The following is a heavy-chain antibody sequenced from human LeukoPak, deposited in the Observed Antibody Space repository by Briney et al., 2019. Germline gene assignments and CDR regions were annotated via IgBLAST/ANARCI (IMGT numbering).Heavy chain of an antibody. CDR2: IIPIFGTA. Sequence: SVKVSCKASGGTFSSYAISWVRQAPGQGREWMGGIIPIFGTANYAQKFQGRVTITADESTSTAYMELSSLRSEDTAVYYCARGGSCGGDCLEYWGQGTLVTVSS. V-gene: IGHV1-69*13. J-gene: IGHJ4*02. CDR1: GGTFSSYA. CDR3: ARGGSCGGDCLEY. D-gene: IGHD2-21*01.